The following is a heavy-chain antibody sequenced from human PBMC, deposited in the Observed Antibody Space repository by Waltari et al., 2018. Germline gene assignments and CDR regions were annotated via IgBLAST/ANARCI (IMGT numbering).Heavy chain of an antibody. CDR1: GDSISSSSYY. Sequence: QLHLQESGPGLVKPSETLFLTCTVSGDSISSSSYYWGWIRQPPGKGPQWIGSLYYSGITYYHPSLDSRVSMSVDTSKNQLSLMLSAVTAADTAVYYCARDRIPATFRCWFDSWGPGTLVTVSS. CDR3: ARDRIPATFRCWFDS. J-gene: IGHJ5*01. CDR2: LYYSGIT. V-gene: IGHV4-39*07. D-gene: IGHD2-2*01.